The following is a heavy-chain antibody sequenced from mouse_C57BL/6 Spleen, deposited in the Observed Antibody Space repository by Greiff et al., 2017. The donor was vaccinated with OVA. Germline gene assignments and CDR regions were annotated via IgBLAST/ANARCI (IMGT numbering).Heavy chain of an antibody. D-gene: IGHD2-3*01. Sequence: EVKLVESGGGLVKPGGSLKLSCAASGFTFSSYAMSWVRQTPEKRLEWVATISDGCSYTYYPDNVKGRFTISRDNAKNNLYLPMSHLKAEDTAMYYCVDSYYSFAYWGQGTLVTVSA. CDR3: VDSYYSFAY. J-gene: IGHJ3*01. V-gene: IGHV5-4*03. CDR2: ISDGCSYT. CDR1: GFTFSSYA.